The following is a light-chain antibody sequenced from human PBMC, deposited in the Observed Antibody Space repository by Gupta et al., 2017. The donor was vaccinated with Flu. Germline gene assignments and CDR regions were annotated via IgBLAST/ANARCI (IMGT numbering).Light chain of an antibody. CDR1: QDSNPS. CDR2: AVS. Sequence: PSVRPPAFIDRVAMTGRANQDSNPSLAWFHQRAGECPRRLIYAVSSLHTGVPSRFSGSGSGTDFTLKISSLQPEDFGIYYCQQVDRYPFTFGRGTKVEIK. V-gene: IGKV1-9*01. CDR3: QQVDRYPFT. J-gene: IGKJ4*02.